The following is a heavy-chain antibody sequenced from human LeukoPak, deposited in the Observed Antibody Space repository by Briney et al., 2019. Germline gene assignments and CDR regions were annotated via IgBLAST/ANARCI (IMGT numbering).Heavy chain of an antibody. CDR1: GFIFGKYA. D-gene: IGHD3-9*01. Sequence: GGSLRLSCVGSGFIFGKYAMTWVRQAPGKGLEWVSTISGGGNSTWNADSVKGRFTVSRDNSKNTLYLQMNSLRAEDTAVYYCAKADSYYDLLTCFDFWGQGTLVTVSS. J-gene: IGHJ4*02. CDR3: AKADSYYDLLTCFDF. CDR2: ISGGGNST. V-gene: IGHV3-23*01.